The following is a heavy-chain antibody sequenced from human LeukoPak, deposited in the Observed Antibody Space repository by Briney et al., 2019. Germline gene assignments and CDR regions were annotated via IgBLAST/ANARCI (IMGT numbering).Heavy chain of an antibody. J-gene: IGHJ4*02. D-gene: IGHD3-10*01. CDR2: ISYDGSNK. Sequence: PGGSLRLSCAASGFTFSSYGMHWVRQAPGKGLEWVAVISYDGSNKYYADSVKGRFTVSRDNAKNSLYLQMNSLRADDTAVYYCARDYYGAGSYPFDYWGQGTLVTVSS. CDR3: ARDYYGAGSYPFDY. V-gene: IGHV3-30*03. CDR1: GFTFSSYG.